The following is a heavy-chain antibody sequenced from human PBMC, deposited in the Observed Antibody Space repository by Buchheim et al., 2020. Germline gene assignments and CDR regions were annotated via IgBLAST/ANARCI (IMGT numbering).Heavy chain of an antibody. CDR1: VFTFSDYY. J-gene: IGHJ6*03. CDR3: ARDNDFWSGYYVNYYYYMDV. V-gene: IGHV3-11*01. Sequence: QVQLVESGGGLVKPGGSLRLSCAASVFTFSDYYMSWIRQAPGKGLEWVSYISSSGSTIYYADSVKGRFTISRDNPQNSLSLQMNSLRAEDTAVYYCARDNDFWSGYYVNYYYYMDVWGKGTT. CDR2: ISSSGSTI. D-gene: IGHD3-3*01.